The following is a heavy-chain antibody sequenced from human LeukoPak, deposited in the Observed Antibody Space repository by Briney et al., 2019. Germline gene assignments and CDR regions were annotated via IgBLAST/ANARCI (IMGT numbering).Heavy chain of an antibody. D-gene: IGHD6-13*01. J-gene: IGHJ4*02. CDR1: GGSISSYY. Sequence: PSETLSLTCTVSGGSISSYYWSWIRQPPGKGLEWIGYIYYSGSTNYNPSLKSRVTISVDTSKNQFSLKLSSVTAADTAVYYCASSTLYSSSFDYWGQGTLVTVSS. CDR3: ASSTLYSSSFDY. V-gene: IGHV4-59*01. CDR2: IYYSGST.